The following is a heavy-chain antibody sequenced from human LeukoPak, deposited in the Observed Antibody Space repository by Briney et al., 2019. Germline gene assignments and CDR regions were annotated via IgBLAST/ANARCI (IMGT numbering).Heavy chain of an antibody. CDR1: GFTFSSYS. CDR2: IMSGTGTI. D-gene: IGHD5-24*01. J-gene: IGHJ4*02. Sequence: GGSLRLSCAASGFTFSSYSMNWIRQAPGKGLEWVSSIMSGTGTIYYADSAKGRFTISRDNSKNTLYLQMNSLRAEDTAVYYCARGKDGYNPYYFDYWGQGTLVTVSS. V-gene: IGHV3-48*01. CDR3: ARGKDGYNPYYFDY.